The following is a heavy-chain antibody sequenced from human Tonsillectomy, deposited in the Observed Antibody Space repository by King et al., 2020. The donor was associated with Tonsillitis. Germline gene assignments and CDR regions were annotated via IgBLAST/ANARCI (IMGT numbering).Heavy chain of an antibody. CDR3: SRRPEGADWLPIDY. CDR2: INPNSGGT. CDR1: GYTFTGYY. J-gene: IGHJ4*02. Sequence: QLVQSGAEVKKPGASVKVSCKASGYTFTGYYIHWVRQAPGQGLQWVGWINPNSGGTNYGQKLQGRVTMTRDMSISTAYIELSRLRSDDTAVYYCSRRPEGADWLPIDYWGQGTLVTVSS. V-gene: IGHV1-2*02. D-gene: IGHD3-9*01.